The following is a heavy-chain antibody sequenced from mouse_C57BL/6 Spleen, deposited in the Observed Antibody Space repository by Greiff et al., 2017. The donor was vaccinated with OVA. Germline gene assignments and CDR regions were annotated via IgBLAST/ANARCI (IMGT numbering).Heavy chain of an antibody. D-gene: IGHD1-1*01. CDR1: GFSLTSYG. V-gene: IGHV2-6-1*01. Sequence: VQRVESGPGLVAPSQCLSITCTVSGFSLTSYGVHWVRQPPGKGLEWLVVIWSDGSTTYNSALKSSMSISKDNSKSQVFLKMNSLQTDDTAMYYCARHYYGSSYWYFDVWGTGTTVTVSS. J-gene: IGHJ1*03. CDR2: IWSDGST. CDR3: ARHYYGSSYWYFDV.